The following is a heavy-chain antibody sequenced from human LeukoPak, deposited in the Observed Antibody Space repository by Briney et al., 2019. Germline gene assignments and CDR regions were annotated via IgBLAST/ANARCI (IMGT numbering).Heavy chain of an antibody. Sequence: ASVKVSCKASGYTFTSYDINWVRQAPGQGLEWMGWISAYNGNTNYAQKLQGRVAMTTDTSTSTAYMELRSLRSDDTAVYYCARDRNSGSYYYAFDIWGQGTMVTVSS. J-gene: IGHJ3*02. CDR1: GYTFTSYD. CDR3: ARDRNSGSYYYAFDI. CDR2: ISAYNGNT. D-gene: IGHD1-26*01. V-gene: IGHV1-18*01.